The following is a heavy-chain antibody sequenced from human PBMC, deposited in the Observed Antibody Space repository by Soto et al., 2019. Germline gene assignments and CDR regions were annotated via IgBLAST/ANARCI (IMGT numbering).Heavy chain of an antibody. V-gene: IGHV3-30*18. CDR3: AKDTHYDSSGYDY. Sequence: GGSLRLSCAASGFTFSSYGMHWVRQAPGKGLEWVAVISYDGSNKYYADSVKGRFTISRDNSKNTLYLQMNSLRAEDTAVYYCAKDTHYDSSGYDYWGQGTLVTVSS. CDR2: ISYDGSNK. J-gene: IGHJ4*02. CDR1: GFTFSSYG. D-gene: IGHD3-22*01.